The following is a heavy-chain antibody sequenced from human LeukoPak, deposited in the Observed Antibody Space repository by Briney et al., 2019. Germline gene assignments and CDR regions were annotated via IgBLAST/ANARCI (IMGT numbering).Heavy chain of an antibody. CDR1: GFTFSGYG. J-gene: IGHJ4*02. CDR2: IRYDGSNK. D-gene: IGHD5-18*01. Sequence: PGGSLRLSCAASGFTFSGYGMHWARQAPGKGLEWVAFIRYDGSNKYYADSVKGRFTISRDNSKNTLYLQMNSLRAEDTAVYYCAKGDVDTAMAHYWGQGTLVTVSS. V-gene: IGHV3-30*02. CDR3: AKGDVDTAMAHY.